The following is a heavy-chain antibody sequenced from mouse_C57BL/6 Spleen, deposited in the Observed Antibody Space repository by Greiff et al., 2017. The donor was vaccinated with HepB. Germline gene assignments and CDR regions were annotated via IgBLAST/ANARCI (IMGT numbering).Heavy chain of an antibody. Sequence: QVQLKESGAELARPGASVKLSCKASGYTFTSYGISWVKQRTGQGLEWIGEIYPRSGNTYYNEKFKGKATLTADKSASTAYMELRSLTSEDSAVYFCARVDDYYGSSPGRFDVWGTGTTVTVSS. CDR3: ARVDDYYGSSPGRFDV. D-gene: IGHD1-1*01. V-gene: IGHV1-81*01. J-gene: IGHJ1*03. CDR2: IYPRSGNT. CDR1: GYTFTSYG.